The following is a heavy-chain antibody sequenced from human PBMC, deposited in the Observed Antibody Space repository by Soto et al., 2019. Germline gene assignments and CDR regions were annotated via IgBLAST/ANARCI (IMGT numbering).Heavy chain of an antibody. CDR2: ISYDGSNK. CDR1: GFTFSSYC. V-gene: IGHV3-30*18. J-gene: IGHJ5*02. CDR3: AKDPRYCSSTSRSNWFDP. D-gene: IGHD2-2*01. Sequence: PGGSMRLSCAASGFTFSSYCMHWVRQAPGKGLEWVAVISYDGSNKYYADSVKGRFTISRDNSKNTLYLQMNSLRAEDTAVYYCAKDPRYCSSTSRSNWFDPWGQGTLVTVSS.